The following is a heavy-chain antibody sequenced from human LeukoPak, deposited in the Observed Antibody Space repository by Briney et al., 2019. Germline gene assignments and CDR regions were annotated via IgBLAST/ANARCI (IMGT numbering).Heavy chain of an antibody. CDR1: GGSISSSSYY. D-gene: IGHD2-2*03. Sequence: SETLSLTCTVSGGSISSSSYYWGWIRQPPGKGLEWIGSIYYSGSTYYNPSLKSRVTISVDTSKNQFSLKLSSVTAADTAVYYCARLDRSYYSDYWGQGTLVTVSS. CDR2: IYYSGST. CDR3: ARLDRSYYSDY. V-gene: IGHV4-39*01. J-gene: IGHJ4*02.